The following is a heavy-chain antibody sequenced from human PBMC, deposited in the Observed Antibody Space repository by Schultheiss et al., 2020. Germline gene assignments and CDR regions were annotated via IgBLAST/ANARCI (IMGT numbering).Heavy chain of an antibody. J-gene: IGHJ4*02. Sequence: SETLSLTCAVSGGSISSSNWWSWVRQPPGKGLEWIGEINHSGSTNYNPSLKSRVTISVDTSKNQFSLKLSSVTAADTAVYYCAKDPPSSGGSQLVRYYFDYWGQGTLVNVYS. D-gene: IGHD2-15*01. CDR2: INHSGST. CDR3: AKDPPSSGGSQLVRYYFDY. V-gene: IGHV4-4*02. CDR1: GGSISSSNW.